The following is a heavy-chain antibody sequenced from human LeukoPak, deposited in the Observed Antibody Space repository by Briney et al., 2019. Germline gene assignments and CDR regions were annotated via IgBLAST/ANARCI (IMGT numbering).Heavy chain of an antibody. CDR1: GGSFSGYY. D-gene: IGHD1-26*01. J-gene: IGHJ4*02. CDR3: ARGPLGPFDY. Sequence: PSETLSLTCAVYGGSFSGYYWSWIRQPPGKGLERIGEINHSGSTNYNPSLKSRVTISVDTSKNQFSLKLSSVTAADTAVYYCARGPLGPFDYWGQGTLVTVSS. CDR2: INHSGST. V-gene: IGHV4-34*01.